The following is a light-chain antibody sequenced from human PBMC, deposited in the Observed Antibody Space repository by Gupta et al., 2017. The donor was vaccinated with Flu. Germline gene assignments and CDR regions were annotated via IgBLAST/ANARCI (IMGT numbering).Light chain of an antibody. CDR1: QSVRSY. J-gene: IGKJ3*01. CDR3: QHLSNWRSIS. V-gene: IGKV3-11*01. Sequence: EIVLTHSPSTLSLSPGERSTRSCRASQSVRSYLAWYKQKPGQAPRLLIYDASNRDTGIPARFSGCGCGKDLTLTSSSREPEDFAVYYFQHLSNWRSISFGHGTKVDIK. CDR2: DAS.